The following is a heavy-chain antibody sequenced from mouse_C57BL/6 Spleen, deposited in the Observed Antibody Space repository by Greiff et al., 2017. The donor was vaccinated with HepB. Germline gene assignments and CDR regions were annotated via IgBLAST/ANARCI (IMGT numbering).Heavy chain of an antibody. J-gene: IGHJ3*01. CDR1: GYTFTDYY. Sequence: EVKVVESGPELVKPGASVKISCKASGYTFTDYYMNWVKQSHGKSLEWIGDINPNNGGTSYNQKFKGKATLTVDKSSSTAYMELRSLTSEDSAVYYCARGYYDYDGVPFAYWGQGTLVTVSA. CDR3: ARGYYDYDGVPFAY. V-gene: IGHV1-26*01. CDR2: INPNNGGT. D-gene: IGHD2-4*01.